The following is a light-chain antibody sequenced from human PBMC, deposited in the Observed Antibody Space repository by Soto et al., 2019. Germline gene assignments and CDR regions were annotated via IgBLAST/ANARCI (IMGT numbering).Light chain of an antibody. V-gene: IGLV4-60*02. CDR2: LVGSGSY. J-gene: IGLJ2*01. Sequence: QLVLTQSSSASASLGSSVKLTCTLSSGHSSYIIAWHHQQPGKAPRYLMKLVGSGSYNKGSGVPDRFSGSSSGADRYLTISNIQFEAAANYYCETWDSNTRVFGGGTKVTVL. CDR1: SGHSSYI. CDR3: ETWDSNTRV.